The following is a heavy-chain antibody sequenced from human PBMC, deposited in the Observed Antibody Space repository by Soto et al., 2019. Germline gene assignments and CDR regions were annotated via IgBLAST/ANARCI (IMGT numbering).Heavy chain of an antibody. J-gene: IGHJ6*02. CDR2: IVPIFGA. Sequence: QVQLVQSGAEVKKPGSSVKVSCKSSGGTFSNYGFSWVRQAPGQGLECMGVIVPIFGAEHPQKFQGRVTITADESTNTVFMELRGRRSEDTAVYYGARGGCGYEGSGYYQGHVWGQGTTVSV. CDR3: ARGGCGYEGSGYYQGHV. CDR1: GGTFSNYG. V-gene: IGHV1-69*12. D-gene: IGHD5-12*01.